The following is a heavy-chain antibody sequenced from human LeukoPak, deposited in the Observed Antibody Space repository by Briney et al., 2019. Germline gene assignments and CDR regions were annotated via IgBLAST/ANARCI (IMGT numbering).Heavy chain of an antibody. CDR2: INPNSGGT. J-gene: IGHJ4*02. CDR3: ARDLGSRIQLWLLGY. Sequence: ASVKVSCKASGYTFTGYYMHWVRQAPGQGLEWMGRINPNSGGTNYAQKFRGRVTMTRDTSISTAYMELSRLRSDDTAVYYCARDLGSRIQLWLLGYWGQGTLVTVSS. CDR1: GYTFTGYY. V-gene: IGHV1-2*06. D-gene: IGHD5-18*01.